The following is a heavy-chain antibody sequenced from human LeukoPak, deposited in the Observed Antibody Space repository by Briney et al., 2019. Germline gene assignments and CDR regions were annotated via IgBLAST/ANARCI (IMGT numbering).Heavy chain of an antibody. V-gene: IGHV3-30*02. Sequence: GGSLRLSCAASGFTFNNYGIYWVRQTPGKGLEWVAFIRYDGSNKCYADSVKGRFTISRDNSKNTLYLQMNSLRVEDTAVYYCAKGRAEYSYAHNGLDYWGQGTLVTVSS. CDR3: AKGRAEYSYAHNGLDY. J-gene: IGHJ4*02. CDR1: GFTFNNYG. D-gene: IGHD5-18*01. CDR2: IRYDGSNK.